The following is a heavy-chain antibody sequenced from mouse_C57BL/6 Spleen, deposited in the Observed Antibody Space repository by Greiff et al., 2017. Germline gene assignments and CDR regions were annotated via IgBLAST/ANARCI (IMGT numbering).Heavy chain of an antibody. J-gene: IGHJ4*01. CDR3: ERGTSKLSMDY. V-gene: IGHV1-82*01. CDR1: GYAFSSSW. Sequence: QVQLKQSGPELVKPGASVKISCKASGYAFSSSWLNWVKQRPGKGLEWIGRIYPGDGDTNYTGHFKGKATLTSDQSSSTAYMQLSSLTSEDAAVYFCERGTSKLSMDYWGQGTSVTVSS. CDR2: IYPGDGDT. D-gene: IGHD2-10*02.